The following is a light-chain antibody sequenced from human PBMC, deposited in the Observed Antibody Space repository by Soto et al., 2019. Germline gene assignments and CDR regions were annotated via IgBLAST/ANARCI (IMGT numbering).Light chain of an antibody. CDR3: QQYDNLPYT. J-gene: IGKJ2*01. CDR2: DAS. V-gene: IGKV1-33*01. Sequence: DIQMSQSPSSLSASVGDRVTITCQASQDISNDLNWYQQKPGKAPKLLIYDASNLETGVPSRFSGSGYRTDSPFTISSLQPEDIATYYCQQYDNLPYTFGLGAKLEIK. CDR1: QDISND.